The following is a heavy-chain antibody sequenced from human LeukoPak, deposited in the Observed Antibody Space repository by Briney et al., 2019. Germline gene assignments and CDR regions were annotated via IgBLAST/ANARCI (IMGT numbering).Heavy chain of an antibody. J-gene: IGHJ4*02. CDR2: IIPIFGAA. V-gene: IGHV1-69*05. D-gene: IGHD2-2*01. CDR3: ASRYCSSTSCHSDY. Sequence: SVKVSCKASGGTFSSYAISWVRQAPGQGLEWMGGIIPIFGAANYAQRFQGRVTITTDESTSTAYMELSSLRSEDTAVYYCASRYCSSTSCHSDYWGQGTLVTVSS. CDR1: GGTFSSYA.